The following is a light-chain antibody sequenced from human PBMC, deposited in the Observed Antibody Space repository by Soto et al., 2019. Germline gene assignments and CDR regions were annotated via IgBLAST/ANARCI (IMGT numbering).Light chain of an antibody. V-gene: IGLV2-14*01. CDR3: NSYTISSTRV. CDR2: DVT. CDR1: INDVGGYDY. Sequence: QSVLTQPASVSGSPGQSVTISCTGSINDVGGYDYVSWYQQHPGKAPKLIIYDVTNRPSGVSTRFSGSKSGNTASLTISGLQAEDEADYYCNSYTISSTRVFGPGTKLTVL. J-gene: IGLJ3*02.